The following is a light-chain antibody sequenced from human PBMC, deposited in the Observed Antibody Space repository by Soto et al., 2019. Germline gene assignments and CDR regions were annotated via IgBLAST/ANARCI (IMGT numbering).Light chain of an antibody. CDR3: GSYRGGSTLV. V-gene: IGLV2-14*01. CDR1: RHGVCGYHY. Sequence: QSPLTQPASVSGAPGQSTCISGAGPRHGVCGYHYDSWYQQHPGNAPKLQMQGVTNRPSGVSDRVSGSESGNTASLTIPGLQAEDEADYYCGSYRGGSTLVFGGGTKLTVL. J-gene: IGLJ2*01. CDR2: GVT.